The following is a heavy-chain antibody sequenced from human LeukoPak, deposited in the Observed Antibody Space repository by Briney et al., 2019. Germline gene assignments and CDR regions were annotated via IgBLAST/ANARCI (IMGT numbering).Heavy chain of an antibody. J-gene: IGHJ4*02. CDR1: GCSFSSDW. Sequence: GGSLRLSCAASGCSFSSDWMSWVRQAPGKGLEWVGNIKRDGSQKYYVDSVKRRFTISRDNADNSLYLHMNSLRAEYTAVYYCARPLMGGGNSPFYSWGQGTLVTVSS. CDR2: IKRDGSQK. D-gene: IGHD4-23*01. CDR3: ARPLMGGGNSPFYS. V-gene: IGHV3-7*05.